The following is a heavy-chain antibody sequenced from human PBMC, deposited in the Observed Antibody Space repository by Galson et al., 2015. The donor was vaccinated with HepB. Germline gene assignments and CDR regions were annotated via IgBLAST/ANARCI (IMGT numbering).Heavy chain of an antibody. D-gene: IGHD6-6*01. V-gene: IGHV1-69*13. CDR2: IIPIFGTA. CDR3: ARNRYSSSSGLFDY. CDR1: GGTFSSYA. Sequence: SVKVSCKASGGTFSSYAISWMRQAPGQGLEWMGGIIPIFGTANYAQKFQGRVTITADESTSTAYMELSSLRSEDTAVYYCARNRYSSSSGLFDYWGQGTLVTVSS. J-gene: IGHJ4*02.